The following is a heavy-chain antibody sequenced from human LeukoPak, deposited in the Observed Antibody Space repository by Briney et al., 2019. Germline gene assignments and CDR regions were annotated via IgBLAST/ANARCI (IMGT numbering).Heavy chain of an antibody. CDR1: GFSLSSYW. D-gene: IGHD6-13*01. J-gene: IGHJ4*02. CDR2: INSDGSTT. Sequence: GGSLRLSCAASGFSLSSYWMHWVRQAPGKGLVWVSRINSDGSTTNYADSVKGRFPISRDNAKNTPYLQMNSLRAEDTAVYYCARRQYRSSWYYFDYWGQGTLVTVSS. CDR3: ARRQYRSSWYYFDY. V-gene: IGHV3-74*01.